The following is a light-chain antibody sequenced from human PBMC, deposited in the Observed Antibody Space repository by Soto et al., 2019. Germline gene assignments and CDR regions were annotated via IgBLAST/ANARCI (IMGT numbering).Light chain of an antibody. Sequence: DIQMTQSPSTLSGSVGDRVTITCRASQTISSWLAWYQHKPGKAPKLLIYEASSLEKGVPARFGGSGSGTEFTLTISSLQPDDFATYYCQQYNVYSWTFGQGTKVDIK. CDR2: EAS. CDR3: QQYNVYSWT. V-gene: IGKV1-5*03. CDR1: QTISSW. J-gene: IGKJ1*01.